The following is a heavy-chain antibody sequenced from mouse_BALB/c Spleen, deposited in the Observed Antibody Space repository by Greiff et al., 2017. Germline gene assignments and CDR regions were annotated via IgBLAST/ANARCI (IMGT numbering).Heavy chain of an antibody. Sequence: EVQLVESGGGLVQPGGSRKLSCAASGFTFSSFGMHWVRQAPEKGLEWVAYISSGSSTIYYADTVKGRFTISRDNPKNTLFLQMTSLRSEDTAMYYCARGLLRYYFDYWGQGTTLTVSS. D-gene: IGHD1-1*01. CDR3: ARGLLRYYFDY. J-gene: IGHJ2*01. V-gene: IGHV5-17*02. CDR2: ISSGSSTI. CDR1: GFTFSSFG.